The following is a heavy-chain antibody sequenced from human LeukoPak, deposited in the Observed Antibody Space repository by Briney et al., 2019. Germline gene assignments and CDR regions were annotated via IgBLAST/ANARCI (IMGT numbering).Heavy chain of an antibody. Sequence: SETLSLTCAAYGGSFSGYYWSWIRQPPGKGLEWIGEINHSGSTNYNPSLKSRVTISVDTSKNQFSLKLSSVTAADTAVYYCARVVGDYYYYYMDVWGKGTTVTVSS. CDR2: INHSGST. CDR1: GGSFSGYY. D-gene: IGHD2-15*01. V-gene: IGHV4-34*01. CDR3: ARVVGDYYYYYMDV. J-gene: IGHJ6*03.